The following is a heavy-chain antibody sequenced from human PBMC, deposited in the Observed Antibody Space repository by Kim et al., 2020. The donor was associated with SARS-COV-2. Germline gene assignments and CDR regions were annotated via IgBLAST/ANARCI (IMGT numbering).Heavy chain of an antibody. J-gene: IGHJ5*02. CDR3: ASQEVRAYGSGSYYIKYWFDP. Sequence: ASVKVSCKASGYTFTDYYMHWVRQAPGQGLEWMGWINPNSGGTNYAQKFQGRVTMTRDTSISTVYMELSRLTSDDTAVYYCASQEVRAYGSGSYYIKYWFDPWGQGTLVTVSS. V-gene: IGHV1-2*02. D-gene: IGHD3-10*01. CDR2: INPNSGGT. CDR1: GYTFTDYY.